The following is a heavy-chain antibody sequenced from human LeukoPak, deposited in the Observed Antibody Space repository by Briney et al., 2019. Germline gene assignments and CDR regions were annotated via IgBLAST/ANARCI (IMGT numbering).Heavy chain of an antibody. Sequence: GGSLRLSCAASGFTFSSYGMHWVRQAPGKGLEWVAVIWYDGSKKYYADSVKGRFTISRDNSKNTLYLQMNSLRAEDTAVYYCARAYYDTSGYTMDYWGQGTLVTVSS. V-gene: IGHV3-33*01. D-gene: IGHD3-22*01. CDR2: IWYDGSKK. J-gene: IGHJ4*02. CDR3: ARAYYDTSGYTMDY. CDR1: GFTFSSYG.